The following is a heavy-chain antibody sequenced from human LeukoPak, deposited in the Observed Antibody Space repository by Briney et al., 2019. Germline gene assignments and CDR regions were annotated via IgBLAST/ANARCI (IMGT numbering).Heavy chain of an antibody. Sequence: GGSLRLSCAASGFIFSNYGMHWVRQAPGKGLEWVSGISWNSGSIGYADSVKGRFTISRDNAKNSLYLQMNSLRAEDTALYYCAKELENYYDSSGYFSGSAFDIWGQGTMVTVSS. CDR2: ISWNSGSI. V-gene: IGHV3-9*01. CDR3: AKELENYYDSSGYFSGSAFDI. CDR1: GFIFSNYG. D-gene: IGHD3-22*01. J-gene: IGHJ3*02.